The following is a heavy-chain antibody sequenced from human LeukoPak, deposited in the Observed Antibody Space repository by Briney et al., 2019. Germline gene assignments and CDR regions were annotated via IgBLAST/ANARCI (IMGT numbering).Heavy chain of an antibody. CDR3: ARDRNDYDFWSGYSMSYFDY. CDR2: IKWNGGST. J-gene: IGHJ4*02. V-gene: IGHV3-20*04. CDR1: GFTFEDYD. D-gene: IGHD3-3*01. Sequence: GGSLRLSCAASGFTFEDYDMNWARQAPGKGLEWVSGIKWNGGSTGYADSVRGRFTISRDNAKNSLYLQMNSLRAEDTALYYCARDRNDYDFWSGYSMSYFDYWGQGTLVTVSS.